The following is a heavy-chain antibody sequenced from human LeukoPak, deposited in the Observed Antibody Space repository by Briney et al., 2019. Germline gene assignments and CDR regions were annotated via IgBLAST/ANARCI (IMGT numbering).Heavy chain of an antibody. CDR1: GDSLSGYG. Sequence: SETLSLACRVSGDSLSGYGWSWIRQPAGRGLEWVGRIYRSGSTNYNPSLKSRVTISIDTSMTQFSLNLKSVTAADTGVYYCARVEPTTVFASYIWGPGTTVTVSS. J-gene: IGHJ3*02. CDR2: IYRSGST. V-gene: IGHV4-4*07. D-gene: IGHD1-1*01. CDR3: ARVEPTTVFASYI.